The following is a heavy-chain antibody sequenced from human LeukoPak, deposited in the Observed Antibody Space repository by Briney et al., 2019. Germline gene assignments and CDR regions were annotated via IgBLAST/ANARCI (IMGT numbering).Heavy chain of an antibody. Sequence: ASVKVSCKTSGYTFSGYYMHWVRQAPGQGLEWRGWINPNSGGTNYAQKFQGRVTMTRDTSISTAYMELSRLRSDDTAVYYCARWECTSTSCYLWFDPWGQGTLVTVSS. CDR3: ARWECTSTSCYLWFDP. J-gene: IGHJ5*02. CDR1: GYTFSGYY. V-gene: IGHV1-2*02. D-gene: IGHD2-2*01. CDR2: INPNSGGT.